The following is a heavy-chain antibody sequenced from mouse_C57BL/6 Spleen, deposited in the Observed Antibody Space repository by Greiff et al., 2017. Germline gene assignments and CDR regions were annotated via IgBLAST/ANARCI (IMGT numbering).Heavy chain of an antibody. Sequence: QVQLQQSGPELVKPGASVKISCKASGYAFSSSWMNWVKQRPGKGLEWIGRIYPGDGDTNYNGKFKGKATLTADKSSSTAYMQLSSLTSEDSAVYFCARRDLDYWGQGTPVTVSS. J-gene: IGHJ4*01. V-gene: IGHV1-82*01. D-gene: IGHD3-3*01. CDR2: IYPGDGDT. CDR3: ARRDLDY. CDR1: GYAFSSSW.